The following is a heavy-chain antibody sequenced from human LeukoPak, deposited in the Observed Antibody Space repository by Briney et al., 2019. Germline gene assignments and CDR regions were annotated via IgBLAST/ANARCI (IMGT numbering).Heavy chain of an antibody. D-gene: IGHD1-26*01. CDR3: ARLVGGSLYFDY. Sequence: PGGSLRLSCAASGFTFSSYAMHWVRQAPGKGLEYVSAISSNGGSTYYANSVKGRFTISRDNSKNTLYLQIGSLRAEDMAVYYCARLVGGSLYFDYWGQGTLVPSPQ. CDR1: GFTFSSYA. CDR2: ISSNGGST. J-gene: IGHJ4*02. V-gene: IGHV3-64*01.